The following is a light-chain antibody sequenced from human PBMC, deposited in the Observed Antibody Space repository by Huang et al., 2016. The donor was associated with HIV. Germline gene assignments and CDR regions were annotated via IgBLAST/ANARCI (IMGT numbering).Light chain of an antibody. Sequence: IVLTQSPATLSLSPGERATLTCGASQSVRNNYLAWYQQKPGLAPRLLIYDAHVRATGIPDRLSGSGSVTDFTLTISRLEAEDFAMYYCQQYSTSSYTFGQGTKVDI. CDR1: QSVRNNY. CDR3: QQYSTSSYT. J-gene: IGKJ2*01. V-gene: IGKV3D-20*01. CDR2: DAH.